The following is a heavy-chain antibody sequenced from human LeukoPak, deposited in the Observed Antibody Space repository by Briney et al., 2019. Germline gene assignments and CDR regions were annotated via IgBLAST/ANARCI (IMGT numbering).Heavy chain of an antibody. D-gene: IGHD2-2*01. CDR2: ISPYYGNT. V-gene: IGHV1-18*01. J-gene: IGHJ6*03. Sequence: ASVKVSCKASGYSFTNYGINWVRQAPGQGLEWMGWISPYYGNTNYAQKLQGRVTMTTDTSTSTAYMELRSLRSDDTAVYYCARGPIIDIAIVPAADEYYYMDVWGKGTTVTVSS. CDR1: GYSFTNYG. CDR3: ARGPIIDIAIVPAADEYYYMDV.